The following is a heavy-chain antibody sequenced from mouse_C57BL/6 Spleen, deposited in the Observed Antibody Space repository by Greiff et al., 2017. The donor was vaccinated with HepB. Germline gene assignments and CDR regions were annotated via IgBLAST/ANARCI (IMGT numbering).Heavy chain of an antibody. CDR3: ARGDYDRYFDV. V-gene: IGHV1-50*01. J-gene: IGHJ1*03. Sequence: VQLQQPGAELVKPGASVKLSCKASGYTFTSYWMQWVKQRPGQGLEWIGEIDPSDSYTNYNHKFKGKATLTVDTSSSTAYMQLSSLKSEDSAVYYCARGDYDRYFDVWGTGTTVTVSS. D-gene: IGHD2-4*01. CDR1: GYTFTSYW. CDR2: IDPSDSYT.